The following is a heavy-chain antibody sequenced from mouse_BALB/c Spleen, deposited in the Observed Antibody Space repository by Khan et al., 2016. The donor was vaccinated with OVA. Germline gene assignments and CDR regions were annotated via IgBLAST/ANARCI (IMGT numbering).Heavy chain of an antibody. J-gene: IGHJ4*01. Sequence: QVQLKQSGPGLVAPSQSLSITCTISGFSLTNYGIHWVRQPPGKGLEWLVVIWSDGSTTYNSALKSRLTISKDNSNSQVFLKMNSLQTEDTDMYFCARQPCYHYNIMDYWGQGTSVTVSS. CDR2: IWSDGST. CDR1: GFSLTNYG. V-gene: IGHV2-6-1*01. CDR3: ARQPCYHYNIMDY.